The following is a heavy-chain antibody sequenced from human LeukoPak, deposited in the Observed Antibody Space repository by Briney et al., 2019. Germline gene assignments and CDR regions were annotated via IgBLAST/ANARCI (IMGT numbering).Heavy chain of an antibody. CDR2: ISSSSSYI. CDR3: ARDLFRGEYYFDY. CDR1: GFTFSSYA. J-gene: IGHJ4*02. Sequence: PGGSLRLSCAASGFTFSSYAMSWVRQAPGKGLEWVSSISSSSSYIYYADSVKGRFTISRDNAKNSLYLQMNSLRDEDTAVYYCARDLFRGEYYFDYWGQGTLVTVSS. V-gene: IGHV3-21*01. D-gene: IGHD7-27*01.